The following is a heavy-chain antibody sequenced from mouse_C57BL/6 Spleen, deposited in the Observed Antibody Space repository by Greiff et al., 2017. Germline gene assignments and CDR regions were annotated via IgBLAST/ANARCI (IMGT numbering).Heavy chain of an antibody. J-gene: IGHJ1*03. CDR1: GYAFSSSW. D-gene: IGHD1-1*01. CDR3: ARYGTTVENWYFDV. CDR2: IYPGDGDT. V-gene: IGHV1-82*01. Sequence: QVQLQQSGPELVKPGASVKISCKASGYAFSSSWMNWVKQRPGKGLEWIGRIYPGDGDTNYNGKFKGKATLTADKSSSTAYMQLCSLTSEDSAVYFCARYGTTVENWYFDVWGTGTTVTVSS.